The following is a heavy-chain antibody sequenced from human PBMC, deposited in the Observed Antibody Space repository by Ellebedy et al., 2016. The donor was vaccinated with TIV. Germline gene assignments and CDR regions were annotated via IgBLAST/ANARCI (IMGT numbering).Heavy chain of an antibody. V-gene: IGHV4-30-2*01. CDR3: ARTGDTAMAYFDY. CDR2: IYHSGST. Sequence: SETLSLTCAVSGGSISSGGYSWSWIRQPPGKGLEWIGYIYHSGSTYYNPSLKSRVTISVDTSKNQFSLKLSSVTAADTAVYYCARTGDTAMAYFDYWGQGTLVTVSS. CDR1: GGSISSGGYS. D-gene: IGHD5-18*01. J-gene: IGHJ4*02.